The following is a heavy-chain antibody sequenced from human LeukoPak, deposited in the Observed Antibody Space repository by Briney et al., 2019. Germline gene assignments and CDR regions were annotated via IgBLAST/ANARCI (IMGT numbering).Heavy chain of an antibody. CDR1: GGSFSGYY. V-gene: IGHV4-34*01. CDR3: ARNRGTFVELMFDI. J-gene: IGHJ3*02. Sequence: PSETLSLTCAVYGGSFSGYYWSWIRQPPGKGLEWIGEINHSGSTNYNPSLKSRVTISVDTSKNQFSLKLSSVTAADTAVYYCARNRGTFVELMFDIWGLGTMVTVSS. D-gene: IGHD1-1*01. CDR2: INHSGST.